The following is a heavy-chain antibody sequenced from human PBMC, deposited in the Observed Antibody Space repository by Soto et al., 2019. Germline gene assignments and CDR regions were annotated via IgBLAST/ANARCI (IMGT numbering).Heavy chain of an antibody. Sequence: ASMKVSCKASGYTFTSYGISWVRQAPGQRLEWMGWISAYNGNTNYAQKLQGRVTMTTDTSTSTAYMELRSLRSDDTAVYYCAREGSSISRNYYYYYMDVWGKGTTVTVSS. CDR3: AREGSSISRNYYYYYMDV. V-gene: IGHV1-18*01. CDR2: ISAYNGNT. CDR1: GYTFTSYG. J-gene: IGHJ6*03. D-gene: IGHD6-6*01.